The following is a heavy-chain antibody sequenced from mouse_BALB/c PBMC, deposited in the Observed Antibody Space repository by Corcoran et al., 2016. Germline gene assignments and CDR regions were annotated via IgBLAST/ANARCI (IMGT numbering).Heavy chain of an antibody. CDR3: ARSMITTTEFAY. J-gene: IGHJ3*01. V-gene: IGHV8-12*01. D-gene: IGHD2-4*01. CDR1: GFSLSTSGMG. CDR2: IYWDDDK. Sequence: VTLKESGPGILQPSQTLSLTCSFSGFSLSTSGMGVSWIRQPSGKGLEWLAHIYWDDDKRYNPSLKSRLTISKDTSRNQVFLKITSVDTADTATYYCARSMITTTEFAYWGQGTLVTVSA.